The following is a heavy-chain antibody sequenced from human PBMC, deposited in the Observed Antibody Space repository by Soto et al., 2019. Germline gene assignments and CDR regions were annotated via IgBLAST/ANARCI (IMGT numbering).Heavy chain of an antibody. Sequence: SETLSLTCTVSGGSIRSYYRSWIRQPPGKGLEWIGYIYYSVSTNYNPSLKSRVTISVDTSKNQFSLKLSSVTAADTAVYYCAREALLLNWFDRWGQGTIVLVSS. D-gene: IGHD2-15*01. V-gene: IGHV4-59*01. CDR1: GGSIRSYY. J-gene: IGHJ5*02. CDR3: AREALLLNWFDR. CDR2: IYYSVST.